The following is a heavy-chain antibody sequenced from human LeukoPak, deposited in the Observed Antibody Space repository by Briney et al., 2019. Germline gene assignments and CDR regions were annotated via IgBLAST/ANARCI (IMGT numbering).Heavy chain of an antibody. Sequence: GGSLSLSCAASGFTFSSYAMRWVRQAPGKGLEWVSPISGSGGSTYYADSVKGRFTISRDNSKNTLYLKMNSLRADDTAVYYCAKDSRMIRWWGSGDYYYYYMDVWGKGTTVTVSS. D-gene: IGHD3-10*01. V-gene: IGHV3-23*01. CDR3: AKDSRMIRWWGSGDYYYYYMDV. CDR2: ISGSGGST. J-gene: IGHJ6*03. CDR1: GFTFSSYA.